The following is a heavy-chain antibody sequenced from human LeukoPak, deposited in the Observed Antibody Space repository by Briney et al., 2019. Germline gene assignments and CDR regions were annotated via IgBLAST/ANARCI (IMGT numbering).Heavy chain of an antibody. D-gene: IGHD3-9*01. CDR1: GFTFDDYA. CDR2: ISWNSGNI. V-gene: IGHV3-9*03. CDR3: AKSRDHDILTGHDY. J-gene: IGHJ4*02. Sequence: GGSLRLSCAASGFTFDDYAMHWVRQAPGKGLEWVSGISWNSGNIGYADSVKGRFTISRDNAKNSLYLQMNSLRAEDMALYYCAKSRDHDILTGHDYWGQGTLVTVSS.